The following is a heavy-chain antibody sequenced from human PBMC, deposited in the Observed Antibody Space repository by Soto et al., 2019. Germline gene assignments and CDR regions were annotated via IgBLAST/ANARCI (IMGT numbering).Heavy chain of an antibody. CDR1: GYSFTRNG. CDR3: VRDRDSDTWPSRDV. CDR2: ISAKNGDT. Sequence: QVHLVQSGAELKKPGASVRVSCKASGYSFTRNGISWVRQAPGQGREWMGWISAKNGDTNYAQKFQGRVIMTTDTSTSTAYMALRSLRSDDTAVYYCVRDRDSDTWPSRDVWGQGTTVTVSS. V-gene: IGHV1-18*01. D-gene: IGHD1-26*01. J-gene: IGHJ6*02.